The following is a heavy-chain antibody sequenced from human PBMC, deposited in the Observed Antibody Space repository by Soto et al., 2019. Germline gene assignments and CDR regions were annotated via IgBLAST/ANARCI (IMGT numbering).Heavy chain of an antibody. CDR1: GGSISSYY. CDR3: ARDNYDETYYYYGMDV. V-gene: IGHV4-59*01. CDR2: IYYSGST. J-gene: IGHJ6*02. D-gene: IGHD3-3*01. Sequence: SETLSLTCTVSGGSISSYYWSWIRQPPGKGLEWIGYIYYSGSTNYNPSLKSRVTISVDTSKNQFSLKLSSVTAADTAVYYCARDNYDETYYYYGMDVWGQGTTVTVSS.